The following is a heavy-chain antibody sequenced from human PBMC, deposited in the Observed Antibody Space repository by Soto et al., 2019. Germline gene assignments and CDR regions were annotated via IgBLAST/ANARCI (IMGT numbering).Heavy chain of an antibody. J-gene: IGHJ5*02. Sequence: PGGSLRLSCGGSGFTFGDSYISWIRQAPGKGLEWLSYISPGSRYPAYADSVKGRFTISRDNAKRSLYLQMMSLTAEDTAIYYCVRGGGGGLFDPWGQGTMVTVCS. D-gene: IGHD2-15*01. CDR2: ISPGSRYP. V-gene: IGHV3-11*06. CDR1: GFTFGDSY. CDR3: VRGGGGGLFDP.